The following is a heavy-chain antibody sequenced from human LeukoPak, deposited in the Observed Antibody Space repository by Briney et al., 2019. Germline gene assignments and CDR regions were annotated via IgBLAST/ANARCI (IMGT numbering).Heavy chain of an antibody. V-gene: IGHV1-3*01. Sequence: TSVKVSCKASGYTFTSYAMHWVRQAPGQRLEWMGWINAGNGNTKYSQKFQGRVTITRDTSANTAYMELSSLRSEDTAVYYCARMVYSSGWYADYWGQGTLVTVSS. CDR2: INAGNGNT. J-gene: IGHJ4*02. CDR1: GYTFTSYA. CDR3: ARMVYSSGWYADY. D-gene: IGHD6-19*01.